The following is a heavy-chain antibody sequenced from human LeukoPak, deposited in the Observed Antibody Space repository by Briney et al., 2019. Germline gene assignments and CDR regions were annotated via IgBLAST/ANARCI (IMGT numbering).Heavy chain of an antibody. CDR2: IDNSGAGT. CDR3: AKRYYYLDV. V-gene: IGHV3-23*01. CDR1: GFTFSVYA. J-gene: IGHJ6*03. Sequence: LAGGSLRLSCAASGFTFSVYAMSWVRQAPGKGLEWVSTIDNSGAGTYYADSVKGRFTISRDNPQNIVYLQMNSLTAEDTAVYYCAKRYYYLDVWGKGTTVT.